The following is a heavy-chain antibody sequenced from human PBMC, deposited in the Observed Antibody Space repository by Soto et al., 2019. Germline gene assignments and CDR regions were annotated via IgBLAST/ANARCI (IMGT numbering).Heavy chain of an antibody. CDR1: GLTVTRNY. V-gene: IGHV3-66*01. CDR3: ARDDYYGSGPFDY. D-gene: IGHD3-10*01. J-gene: IGHJ4*02. Sequence: GGSLRLSCAAFGLTVTRNYMTWVRQPPGKGLEWVSAIYSGGSIYYADSVKGRFTISRDNSKNTLSLQMNGLRAEDTAVYYCARDDYYGSGPFDYWGQGTLVTVSS. CDR2: IYSGGSI.